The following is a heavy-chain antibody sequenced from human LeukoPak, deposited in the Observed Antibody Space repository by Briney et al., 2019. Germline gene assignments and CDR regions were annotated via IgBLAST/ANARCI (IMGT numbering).Heavy chain of an antibody. CDR1: GGSISSSSYY. V-gene: IGHV4-39*01. J-gene: IGHJ1*01. CDR3: ASQGYCSSTSCCTLFRPEYSQH. CDR2: IYYSGST. Sequence: SETLSLTCTVSGGSISSSSYYWGWIRQPPGKGLEWIGSIYYSGSTYYNPSLKSRVTISVDTSKNQFSLKLSSVTAADTAVYYCASQGYCSSTSCCTLFRPEYSQHWGQGTLVTVSS. D-gene: IGHD2-2*02.